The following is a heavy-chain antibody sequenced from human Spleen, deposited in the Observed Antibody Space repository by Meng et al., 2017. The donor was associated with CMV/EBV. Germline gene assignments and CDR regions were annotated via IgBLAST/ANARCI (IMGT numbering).Heavy chain of an antibody. CDR1: GGSISSSGTYY. CDR3: ARLVVVPLFWSGSIDY. J-gene: IGHJ4*02. Sequence: SETLSLTCTVSGGSISSSGTYYWGWIRQPPGKGLEWIGNIYYSGSTYYNPSLKSRVTISVDTSKNQFSLKLSSVTAADTAVYYCARLVVVPLFWSGSIDYWGQGTLVTVSS. D-gene: IGHD3-3*01. CDR2: IYYSGST. V-gene: IGHV4-39*01.